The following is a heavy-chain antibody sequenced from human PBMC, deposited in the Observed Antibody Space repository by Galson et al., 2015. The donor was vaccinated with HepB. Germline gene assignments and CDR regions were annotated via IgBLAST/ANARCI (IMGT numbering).Heavy chain of an antibody. CDR1: GFTFRSYW. CDR3: ARDSTSSWYFDY. Sequence: SLRLSCAASGFTFRSYWMHWVRQAPGKGLVWVSRISTDGSITTYADSVKGRFTISRDNAKNTLYLEMNSLRAEDTAVYYCARDSTSSWYFDYWGQGTLVTVSS. D-gene: IGHD2-2*01. V-gene: IGHV3-74*01. J-gene: IGHJ4*02. CDR2: ISTDGSIT.